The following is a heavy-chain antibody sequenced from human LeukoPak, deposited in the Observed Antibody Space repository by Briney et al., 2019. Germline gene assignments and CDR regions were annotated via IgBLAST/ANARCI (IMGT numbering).Heavy chain of an antibody. V-gene: IGHV3-9*01. J-gene: IGHJ4*02. Sequence: PGRSLRLSCAASGFTFDDYAMHWVRQAPGKGLEWVSGISWNSGTIDYADSVKGRFTISRDNAKNSLYLQMNSLRAEDTAVYYCARRLGYCSGGSCYYFDYWGQGTLVTVSS. CDR3: ARRLGYCSGGSCYYFDY. CDR2: ISWNSGTI. CDR1: GFTFDDYA. D-gene: IGHD2-15*01.